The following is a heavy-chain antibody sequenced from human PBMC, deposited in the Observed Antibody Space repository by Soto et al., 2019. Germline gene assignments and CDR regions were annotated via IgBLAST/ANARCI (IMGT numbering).Heavy chain of an antibody. J-gene: IGHJ4*02. D-gene: IGHD1-26*01. CDR3: ARPWSYSIDY. CDR1: GYTFTGYY. Sequence: QVQLVQSGAEVQKPGASVKVSCKASGYTFTGYYLHWVRQAPGQGLEWMGWINPNSGGTNYAQKFQDRVTMTRDTSLSTASMELSGLRSDDTAVYYCARPWSYSIDYWGQGTLVTVSS. V-gene: IGHV1-2*02. CDR2: INPNSGGT.